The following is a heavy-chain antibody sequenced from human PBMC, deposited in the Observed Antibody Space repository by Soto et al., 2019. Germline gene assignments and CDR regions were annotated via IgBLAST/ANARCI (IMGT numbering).Heavy chain of an antibody. CDR2: IKSKTDGGTT. V-gene: IGHV3-15*07. CDR3: MVHYSYHFDY. J-gene: IGHJ4*02. Sequence: EVQLVASGGGLAKPGGSLRLSCVASGFTISNARMNWERQAPGMGLEWVGRIKSKTDGGTTDYAAPVQGRFTISMDDSKNTLYLQMYSLKTEDTGVYYAMVHYSYHFDYGGQGTLVTVSS. D-gene: IGHD5-18*01. CDR1: GFTISNAR.